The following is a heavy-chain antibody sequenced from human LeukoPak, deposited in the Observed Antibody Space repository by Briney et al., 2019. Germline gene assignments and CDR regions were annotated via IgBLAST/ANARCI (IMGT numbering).Heavy chain of an antibody. D-gene: IGHD3-9*01. CDR3: AGGESDILTGYYPVDV. Sequence: SETLSLTCTVSGGSISSGSYYWSWIRQPAGKGLEWIGRIYTSGSTNYNPSLKSRVTISVDTSKSQFSLKLSSVTAADTAVYYCAGGESDILTGYYPVDVWGKGTTVTVSS. CDR2: IYTSGST. CDR1: GGSISSGSYY. J-gene: IGHJ6*04. V-gene: IGHV4-61*02.